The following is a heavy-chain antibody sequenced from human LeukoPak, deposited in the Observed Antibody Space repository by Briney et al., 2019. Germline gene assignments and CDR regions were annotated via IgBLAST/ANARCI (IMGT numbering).Heavy chain of an antibody. CDR1: GYTFTGYY. CDR3: ASERWLRLTFDY. V-gene: IGHV1-2*06. Sequence: ASVKVSCKASGYTFTGYYMHWVRQAPGQGLEWMGRINPNSGDTNYAQKFQGRVTMTRDTSISTAYMELSRLRSDDTAVYYCASERWLRLTFDYWGQGTLVTVSS. CDR2: INPNSGDT. J-gene: IGHJ4*02. D-gene: IGHD5-12*01.